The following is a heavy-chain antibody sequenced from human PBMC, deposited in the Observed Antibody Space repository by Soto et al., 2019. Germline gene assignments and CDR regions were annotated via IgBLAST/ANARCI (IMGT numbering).Heavy chain of an antibody. Sequence: GASVKVSCKASGGTFSSYAISWVRQAPGQGLEWMGGIIPIFGTANYAQKFQGRVTITADKSTSTAYMELSSLRSEDTAVYYCALRNSSSWYHYFDYWGQGTLVTVSS. D-gene: IGHD6-13*01. CDR2: IIPIFGTA. J-gene: IGHJ4*02. V-gene: IGHV1-69*06. CDR3: ALRNSSSWYHYFDY. CDR1: GGTFSSYA.